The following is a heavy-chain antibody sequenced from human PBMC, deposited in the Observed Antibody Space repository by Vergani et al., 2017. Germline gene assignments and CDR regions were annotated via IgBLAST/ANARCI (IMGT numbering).Heavy chain of an antibody. J-gene: IGHJ3*02. Sequence: QVQLVESGGGVVQPGRSLRLSCAASGFTFSSYAMHWVRQAPGKGLEWVAVISYDGSNKYYTDSVKGRFTISRDNFKNTLYLQVNSLKAEDTAVYYCAREYCTGGSCAYDSFDIWGQGTMVTVSS. CDR3: AREYCTGGSCAYDSFDI. CDR2: ISYDGSNK. D-gene: IGHD2-15*01. V-gene: IGHV3-30-3*01. CDR1: GFTFSSYA.